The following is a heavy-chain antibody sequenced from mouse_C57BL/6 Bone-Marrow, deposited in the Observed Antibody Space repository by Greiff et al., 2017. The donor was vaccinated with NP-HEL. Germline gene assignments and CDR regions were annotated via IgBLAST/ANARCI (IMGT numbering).Heavy chain of an antibody. J-gene: IGHJ1*03. CDR2: IWRGGST. Sequence: VKLQQSGPGLVQPSQSLSITCTVSGFSLTSYGVHWVRQSPGKGLEWLGVIWRGGSTDYNAAFMSRLSITKDNSKSQVFFKMNSLQADDTAIYYCAKKSPRRGDWYFDVWGTGTTVTVSS. D-gene: IGHD1-1*02. CDR1: GFSLTSYG. CDR3: AKKSPRRGDWYFDV. V-gene: IGHV2-5*01.